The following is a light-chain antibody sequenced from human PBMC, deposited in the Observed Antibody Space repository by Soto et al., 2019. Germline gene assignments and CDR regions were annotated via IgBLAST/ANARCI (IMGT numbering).Light chain of an antibody. CDR1: QSISTY. V-gene: IGKV1-39*01. J-gene: IGKJ1*01. CDR2: AAS. Sequence: DIQMTQSPSSLSTSVGDRVTITCRASQSISTYLNWYHQKPGKAPKLLVSAASILESGVPSRCSGSGSGTDFTLTISALQPEDFATYYCQQSYSHPRTFGQGTKVEIK. CDR3: QQSYSHPRT.